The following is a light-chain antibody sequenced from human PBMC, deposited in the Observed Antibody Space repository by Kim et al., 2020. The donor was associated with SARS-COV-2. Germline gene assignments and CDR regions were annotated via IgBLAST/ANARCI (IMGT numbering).Light chain of an antibody. CDR3: QQYSNSPGT. J-gene: IGKJ1*01. V-gene: IGKV3-20*01. CDR2: DAS. Sequence: EIVLTQSPGTLSLSPGERATLSCRASQSVSSNYVAWYQQKPGQAPRLLIHDASSRATGIPDRFSGSGSGTDFTLTIRRLEPEDFAVYYCQQYSNSPGTFGQGTKVDIK. CDR1: QSVSSNY.